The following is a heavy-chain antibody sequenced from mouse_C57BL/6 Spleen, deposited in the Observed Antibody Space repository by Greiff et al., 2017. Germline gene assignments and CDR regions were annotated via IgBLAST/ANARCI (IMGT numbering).Heavy chain of an antibody. V-gene: IGHV5-16*01. Sequence: EVNVVESEGGLVQPGSSMKLSCTASGFTFSDYYMAWVRQVPEKGLEWVANINYDGSSTYYLDSLKSRFIISRDNAKNILYLQMSSLKSEDTATYYCARNYLYYFDYWGQGTTLTVSS. D-gene: IGHD2-1*01. CDR2: INYDGSST. J-gene: IGHJ2*01. CDR1: GFTFSDYY. CDR3: ARNYLYYFDY.